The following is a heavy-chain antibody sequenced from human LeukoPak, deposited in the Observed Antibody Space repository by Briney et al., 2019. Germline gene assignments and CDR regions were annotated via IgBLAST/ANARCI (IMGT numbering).Heavy chain of an antibody. Sequence: GGSLRLSCAASGFTFSSYGMHWVRQAPGKGLEGVAVISYDGSNKYYADSVKGRFTISRDNSKNTLYLQMNSLRAEDTAVYYCARPMTTVTTYYYYYGMDVWGQGTTVTVSS. CDR1: GFTFSSYG. J-gene: IGHJ6*02. CDR2: ISYDGSNK. CDR3: ARPMTTVTTYYYYYGMDV. V-gene: IGHV3-30*03. D-gene: IGHD4-11*01.